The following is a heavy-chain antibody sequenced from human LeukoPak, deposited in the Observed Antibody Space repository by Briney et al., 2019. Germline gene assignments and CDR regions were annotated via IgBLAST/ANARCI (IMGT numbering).Heavy chain of an antibody. CDR3: AGKGYDSSGYYNELDY. V-gene: IGHV3-30*03. J-gene: IGHJ4*02. CDR1: GFTFSSYG. Sequence: PGGSLRLSCAASGFTFSSYGMHWVRQAPGKGLEWVAVISYDGSNKYYADSVKGRFTISRDNSKNTLYLQMNSLRAEDTAVYYCAGKGYDSSGYYNELDYWGQGTLVTVSS. CDR2: ISYDGSNK. D-gene: IGHD3-22*01.